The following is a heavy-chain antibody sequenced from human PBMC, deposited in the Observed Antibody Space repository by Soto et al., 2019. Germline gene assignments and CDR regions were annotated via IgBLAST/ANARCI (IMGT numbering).Heavy chain of an antibody. D-gene: IGHD6-6*01. Sequence: EVQLVESGGGLVQPGGSLRLSCAASGFTFSSYSMNWVRQAPGKGLEWVSYISSSSSTIYYADSVKGRFTISRDNAKNSLYLQMTSLRAEDTAVYYCARDIPDLEYSSSSDAFDIWGQGTMVTVSS. CDR2: ISSSSSTI. J-gene: IGHJ3*02. V-gene: IGHV3-48*01. CDR1: GFTFSSYS. CDR3: ARDIPDLEYSSSSDAFDI.